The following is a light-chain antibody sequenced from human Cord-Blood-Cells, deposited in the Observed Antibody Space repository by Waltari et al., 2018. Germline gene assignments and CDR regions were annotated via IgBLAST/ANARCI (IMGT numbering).Light chain of an antibody. CDR2: DVS. J-gene: IGLJ3*02. CDR1: SSDVGGYNY. Sequence: QSALTQPASVSGSPGQSITISCTGTSSDVGGYNYVSWYQQHPGKAPKLRIYDVSNRPSGVSNRFSGCRAGDTASRAISGVQAEDEADYYCSSYTSSSTLVFGGGTKLTVL. V-gene: IGLV2-14*03. CDR3: SSYTSSSTLV.